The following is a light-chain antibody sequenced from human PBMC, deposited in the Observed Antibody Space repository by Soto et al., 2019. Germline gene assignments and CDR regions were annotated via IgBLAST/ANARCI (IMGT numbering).Light chain of an antibody. J-gene: IGKJ1*01. CDR2: DAS. CDR1: QTISSW. Sequence: DIQMTQSPSTLSASVGDRVTISCLASQTISSWLAWYQQKPGKALKLLIYDASNLESGVPSRFSGSGSRTEFTLTITSLQPEDAATYYCQQYNTYLTWTFGQGTKVDIK. V-gene: IGKV1-5*01. CDR3: QQYNTYLTWT.